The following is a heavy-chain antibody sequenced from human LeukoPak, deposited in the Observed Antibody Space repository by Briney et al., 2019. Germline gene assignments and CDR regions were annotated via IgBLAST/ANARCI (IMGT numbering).Heavy chain of an antibody. CDR2: INPSGGST. D-gene: IGHD6-6*01. J-gene: IGHJ6*03. V-gene: IGHV1-46*01. CDR3: ASWGGRARIGPAAARPERANYYYYYMDV. CDR1: GYTFTGYY. Sequence: ASVKVSCKASGYTFTGYYMHWVRQAPGQGLEWMGIINPSGGSTSYAQKFQGRVTMTRDTSTSTVYMELSSLRSEDTAVYYCASWGGRARIGPAAARPERANYYYYYMDVWGKGTTVTVSS.